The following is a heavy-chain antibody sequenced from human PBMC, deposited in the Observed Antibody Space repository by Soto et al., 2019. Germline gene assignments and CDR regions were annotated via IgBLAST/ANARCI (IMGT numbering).Heavy chain of an antibody. CDR1: GGSISSYY. D-gene: IGHD3-3*01. V-gene: IGHV4-59*01. J-gene: IGHJ6*03. Sequence: SETLSLTCTVSGGSISSYYWSWIRQPPGKGLEWIGYIYYSGSTNYNPSLKSRVTISVDTSKNQFSLKLSSVTAADTAVYYCARDREYFCYDNLPGYYYMDFWGQGTTVPVSS. CDR3: ARDREYFCYDNLPGYYYMDF. CDR2: IYYSGST.